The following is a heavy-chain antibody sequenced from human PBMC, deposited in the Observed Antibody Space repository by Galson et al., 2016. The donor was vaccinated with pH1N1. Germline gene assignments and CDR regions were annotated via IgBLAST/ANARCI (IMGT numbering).Heavy chain of an antibody. D-gene: IGHD1-26*01. CDR1: GYTFTRYY. CDR3: TRDLGRLRDY. V-gene: IGHV1-46*03. J-gene: IGHJ4*02. Sequence: SVKVSCKASGYTFTRYYFHCVRQAPGQGLEWMGVIDPSDGGTTYAQKFQARVTMTRDTSTSTVYVEVYSLKSEDTAVYYCTRDLGRLRDYWGQGTLVTVSS. CDR2: IDPSDGGT.